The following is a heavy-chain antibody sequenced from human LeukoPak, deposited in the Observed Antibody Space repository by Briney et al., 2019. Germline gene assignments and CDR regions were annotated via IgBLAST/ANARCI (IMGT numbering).Heavy chain of an antibody. Sequence: SETLSLTCAVYGGSFSGYYWSWIRQPPGKGLEWIGEINHSGSTNYNPSLKSRVTISVDTSKNQFSLKLSSVTAADTAVYYCARGGTPYYYDSSGFFDYWGQGTLVTVSS. J-gene: IGHJ4*02. CDR2: INHSGST. D-gene: IGHD3-22*01. CDR3: ARGGTPYYYDSSGFFDY. V-gene: IGHV4-34*01. CDR1: GGSFSGYY.